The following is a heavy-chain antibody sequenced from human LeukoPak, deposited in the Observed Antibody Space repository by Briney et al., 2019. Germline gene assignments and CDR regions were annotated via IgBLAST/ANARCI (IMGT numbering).Heavy chain of an antibody. CDR1: GGSINSYY. D-gene: IGHD2-15*01. V-gene: IGHV4-59*08. CDR2: MYYSGGT. CDR3: ATQQCSGGSCYSRAIWFDP. Sequence: SETLSLTCTVSGGSINSYYWSWIRQPPGKGLEWIGHMYYSGGTNYNPSLKSRVTISVDTSKNQFSLKLNSVTAADTAVYYCATQQCSGGSCYSRAIWFDPWGQGTLVTVSS. J-gene: IGHJ5*02.